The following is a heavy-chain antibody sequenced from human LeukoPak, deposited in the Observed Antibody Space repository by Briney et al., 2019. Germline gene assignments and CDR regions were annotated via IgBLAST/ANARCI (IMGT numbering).Heavy chain of an antibody. V-gene: IGHV3-7*01. CDR1: GFSFSSYW. J-gene: IGHJ4*02. D-gene: IGHD3-3*01. Sequence: PGGSLRLSCAASGFSFSSYWMSWVRQAPGKGLEWVANINPDGSNMLYVDSAKGRFTISRDNAKNSLYLQMNNLRAEDTAVYFCVSGFLQWLYWGQGTLVTVSS. CDR3: VSGFLQWLY. CDR2: INPDGSNM.